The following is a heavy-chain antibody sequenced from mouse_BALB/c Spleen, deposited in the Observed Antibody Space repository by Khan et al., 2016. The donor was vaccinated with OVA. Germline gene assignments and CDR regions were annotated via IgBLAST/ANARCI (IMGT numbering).Heavy chain of an antibody. CDR1: GYTFTTYW. Sequence: QVQLKQSGAELAKPGASVKMSCKASGYTFTTYWMHWVKQRPGQGLEWIGYINPTSGYTDYNEKFKDRATLSADKSSSKAYMQLSSLTSEDSAVYCCTRDRIDYWGQGTTLTVSS. J-gene: IGHJ2*01. CDR3: TRDRIDY. CDR2: INPTSGYT. V-gene: IGHV1-7*01.